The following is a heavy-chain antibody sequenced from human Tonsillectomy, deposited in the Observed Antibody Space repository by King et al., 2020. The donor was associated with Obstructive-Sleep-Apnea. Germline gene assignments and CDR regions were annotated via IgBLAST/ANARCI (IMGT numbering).Heavy chain of an antibody. J-gene: IGHJ4*02. Sequence: VQLVESGGDLVQPGRSLRLSCAASGFTFDDYAMFWVRQPPGKGLEWVAGISWNSDTIGYADSVKGRFTISRDNAKKSVYLQMNSLRVADTALYYCAKTSLGRFWGGGDFDYWGQGTLVTV. CDR2: ISWNSDTI. CDR1: GFTFDDYA. V-gene: IGHV3-9*01. D-gene: IGHD3-10*01. CDR3: AKTSLGRFWGGGDFDY.